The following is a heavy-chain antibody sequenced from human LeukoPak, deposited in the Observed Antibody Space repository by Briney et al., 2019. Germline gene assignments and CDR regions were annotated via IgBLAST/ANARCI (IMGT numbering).Heavy chain of an antibody. CDR2: AGWAGGTT. CDR3: AKELDTMFFDY. CDR1: GFNLDRYT. Sequence: GGSLRLSCATSGFNLDRYTIHWVRQAPGKGLEWVSLAGWAGGTTFYSDSVRGRFTISRDSGRKSVYLQMNSLTTDDTAFYFCAKELDTMFFDYWGQGALVTVSS. J-gene: IGHJ4*02. D-gene: IGHD3-10*02. V-gene: IGHV3-43*01.